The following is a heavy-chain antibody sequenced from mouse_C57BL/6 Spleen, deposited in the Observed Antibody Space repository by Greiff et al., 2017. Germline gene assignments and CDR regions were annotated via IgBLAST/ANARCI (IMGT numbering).Heavy chain of an antibody. J-gene: IGHJ2*01. Sequence: QVQLKQSGAELVKPGASVKISCKASGYAFSGYWLNWVKQRPGKGLEWIGQIYPGDGDTNYNGKFKGKATLTADKSASTAYMQLSSLTSEDSAVYFCARQSITTVNYFDYWGQGTTLTVSS. D-gene: IGHD1-1*01. CDR3: ARQSITTVNYFDY. CDR1: GYAFSGYW. CDR2: IYPGDGDT. V-gene: IGHV1-80*01.